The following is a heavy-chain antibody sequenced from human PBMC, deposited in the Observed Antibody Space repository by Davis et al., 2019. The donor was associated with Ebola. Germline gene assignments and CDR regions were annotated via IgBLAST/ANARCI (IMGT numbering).Heavy chain of an antibody. CDR3: ASFGYCSGGSCLPDDY. CDR1: GYTFTSYG. V-gene: IGHV1-18*01. D-gene: IGHD2-15*01. CDR2: ISAYNGNT. J-gene: IGHJ4*02. Sequence: ASVKVSCKASGYTFTSYGISWVRQAPGQGLEWMGWISAYNGNTNYAQKLQGRVTMTTDTSTSTAYMELRSLRSEDTAVYYCASFGYCSGGSCLPDDYWGQGTLVTVSS.